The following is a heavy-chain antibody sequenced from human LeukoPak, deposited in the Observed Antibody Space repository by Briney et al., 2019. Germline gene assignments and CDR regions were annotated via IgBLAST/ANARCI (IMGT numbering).Heavy chain of an antibody. V-gene: IGHV5-51*01. CDR1: GYTFTSYW. CDR3: ARWSGSHGWFDP. CDR2: IYPGDSDT. J-gene: IGHJ5*02. D-gene: IGHD1-26*01. Sequence: GESLKISCQGSGYTFTSYWIGWVRQMPVKGLEWMGSIYPGDSDTKYSPSFQGQVTISADKSFSTVYLQWTGLKASDTAMYYCARWSGSHGWFDPWGQGTLVTVSS.